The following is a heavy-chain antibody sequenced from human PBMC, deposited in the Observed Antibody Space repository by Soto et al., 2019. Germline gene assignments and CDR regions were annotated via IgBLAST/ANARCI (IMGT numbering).Heavy chain of an antibody. CDR3: ARDRYSYLYFWSGSLASYSSGMDV. V-gene: IGHV3-23*01. D-gene: IGHD3-3*02. CDR2: ISGSGGST. Sequence: PGGSLRLSCAASGFTFSSYAMSWVRQAPGKGLEWVSAISGSGGSTYYADSVKGRFTISRDNSKNTLYLQMNRLRAEDPAVYYCARDRYSYLYFWSGSLASYSSGMDVWGQGTTVTVSS. CDR1: GFTFSSYA. J-gene: IGHJ6*02.